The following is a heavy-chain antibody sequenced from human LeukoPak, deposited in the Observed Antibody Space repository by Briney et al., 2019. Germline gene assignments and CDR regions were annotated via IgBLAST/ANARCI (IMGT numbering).Heavy chain of an antibody. J-gene: IGHJ4*02. Sequence: ASVKVSCKASGGTFSSYAISWVRQAPGQGLEWMGWINPNSGVTNYAQKFQGRVTMTRDTSINTAYMELHSLTSDDTAMYYCAKDAYSGFSSSYNMDSWGQGTLVTVSS. CDR2: INPNSGVT. D-gene: IGHD5-18*01. CDR1: GGTFSSYA. CDR3: AKDAYSGFSSSYNMDS. V-gene: IGHV1-2*02.